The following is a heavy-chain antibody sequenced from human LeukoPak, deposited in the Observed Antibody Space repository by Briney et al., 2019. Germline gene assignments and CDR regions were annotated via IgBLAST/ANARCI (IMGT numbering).Heavy chain of an antibody. D-gene: IGHD6-19*01. Sequence: GGSLRLSCSASGFTFNIYSLNWVRQAPGKGLEWVSSITSTSTYIYYADSVKGRFTISRDNAQNSLYLQMNSLRAEDTAVYYCAKSGSGDYFDYWGQGTLVTVSS. V-gene: IGHV3-21*04. J-gene: IGHJ4*02. CDR3: AKSGSGDYFDY. CDR1: GFTFNIYS. CDR2: ITSTSTYI.